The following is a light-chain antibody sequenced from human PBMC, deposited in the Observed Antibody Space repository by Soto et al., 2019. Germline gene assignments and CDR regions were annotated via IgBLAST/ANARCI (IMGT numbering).Light chain of an antibody. CDR3: QQYGSSLWT. J-gene: IGKJ1*01. CDR2: GAS. V-gene: IGKV3-20*01. CDR1: QSVSSSY. Sequence: EIVLTQSPGTLSLSPGERATLSCRASQSVSSSYLAWYQQKPGQAPRLLIYGASSRATGIPDRFSGRRSGTDFTLTISRLEPEDFAVYYCQQYGSSLWTFGQGTKVEIK.